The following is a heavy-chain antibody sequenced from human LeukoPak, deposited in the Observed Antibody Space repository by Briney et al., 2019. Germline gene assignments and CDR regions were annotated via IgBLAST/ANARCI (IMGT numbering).Heavy chain of an antibody. Sequence: GGSLKLSCAASGFTFNSYAMSWVRQAPGKGLEWVSGISSGGNTYYADSVKGRFTISRDNSENTLDLQMNSLRAEDTAIYYCAKARAGDITAAFNYWGQGTLVTVSS. CDR2: ISSGGNT. D-gene: IGHD6-13*01. V-gene: IGHV3-23*01. CDR1: GFTFNSYA. J-gene: IGHJ4*02. CDR3: AKARAGDITAAFNY.